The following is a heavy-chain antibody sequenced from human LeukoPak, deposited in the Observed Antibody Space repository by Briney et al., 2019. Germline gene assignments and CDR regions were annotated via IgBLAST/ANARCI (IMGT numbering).Heavy chain of an antibody. V-gene: IGHV3-48*01. CDR3: ARDYSSDWATKTHFDY. J-gene: IGHJ4*02. Sequence: RSGGSLRLSCAASGFTFSSYSMNWVRQAPGKGLEWVSFISSSGTTIYYADSMMGRFTISRDNGKNSLYLQMNSLRVEDTAVYYCARDYSSDWATKTHFDYWGQGSLVTVS. CDR1: GFTFSSYS. D-gene: IGHD6-19*01. CDR2: ISSSGTTI.